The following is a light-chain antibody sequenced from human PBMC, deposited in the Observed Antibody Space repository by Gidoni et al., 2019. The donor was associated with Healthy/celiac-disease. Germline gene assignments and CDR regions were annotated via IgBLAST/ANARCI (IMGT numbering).Light chain of an antibody. CDR1: SSDVGGYNY. Sequence: QSALTQPRSVSGSPGQSVTISCTGTSSDVGGYNYVSWYQQHPGTAPKLMIYDVSKQTSGVPDRVSGSMSGNTASLTISVLQAEDEADYCFCSYAGSYPVVFGGGTKLTVL. CDR2: DVS. V-gene: IGLV2-11*01. J-gene: IGLJ2*01. CDR3: CSYAGSYPVV.